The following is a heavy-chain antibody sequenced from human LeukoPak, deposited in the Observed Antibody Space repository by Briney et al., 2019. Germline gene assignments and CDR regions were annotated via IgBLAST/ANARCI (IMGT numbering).Heavy chain of an antibody. D-gene: IGHD4-11*01. CDR2: INHSGSA. V-gene: IGHV4-34*01. CDR3: ARGQGTVTTH. Sequence: SETLSLTCAVSGGSFSGYYWTWIRQPPGKGLEWIGEINHSGSADYNPSLMSRVTISLDTSKNHFSLNLSSVTAADTAVYYCARGQGTVTTHWGQGTLVTVSS. CDR1: GGSFSGYY. J-gene: IGHJ4*02.